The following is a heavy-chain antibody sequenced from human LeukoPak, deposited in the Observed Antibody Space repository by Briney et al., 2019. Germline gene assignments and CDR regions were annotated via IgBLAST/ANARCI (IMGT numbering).Heavy chain of an antibody. CDR1: GFTFSSYS. D-gene: IGHD6-19*01. CDR3: ARGLSSGWYTETYYFDY. J-gene: IGHJ4*02. V-gene: IGHV3-21*01. CDR2: ISSNSSYI. Sequence: PGGSLRLSCAASGFTFSSYSMNWVRQAPGKGLEWVSSISSNSSYIYYADSVKDRFTISRDNAKNPLYLQMNSLRAEDTAVYYCARGLSSGWYTETYYFDYWGQGTLVTVSS.